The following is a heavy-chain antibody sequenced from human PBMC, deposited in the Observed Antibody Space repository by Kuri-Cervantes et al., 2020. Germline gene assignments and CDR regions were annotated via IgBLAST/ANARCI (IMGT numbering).Heavy chain of an antibody. J-gene: IGHJ5*02. CDR2: IKQDGSEK. CDR3: ARGIYWFDP. CDR1: GFTFSSYW. V-gene: IGHV3-7*01. Sequence: GESLKISCAASGFTFSSYWMSWVRQAPGKGLEWVANIKQDGSEKYYVDSVKGRFTISRDSAKNSLYLQMNSLRAEDTAVYYCARGIYWFDPWGQGTLVTVSS.